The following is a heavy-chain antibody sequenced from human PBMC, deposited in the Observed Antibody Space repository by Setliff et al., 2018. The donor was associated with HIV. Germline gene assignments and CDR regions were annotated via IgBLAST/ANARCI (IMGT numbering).Heavy chain of an antibody. V-gene: IGHV3-7*01. CDR2: IKQDGSEK. J-gene: IGHJ4*02. CDR1: GFTFSNYW. D-gene: IGHD4-17*01. CDR3: ARFLTTGDY. Sequence: GGSLRLSCAASGFTFSNYWMSWVRQAPGKGLEWVANIKQDGSEKNYVDSVKGRFTISRDNAKNSLYLQMISLRPEDTAVYYCARFLTTGDYWGQGTLVTVTS.